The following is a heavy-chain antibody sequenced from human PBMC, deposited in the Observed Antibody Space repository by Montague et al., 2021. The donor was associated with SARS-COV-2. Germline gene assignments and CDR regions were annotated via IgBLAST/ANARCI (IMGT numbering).Heavy chain of an antibody. V-gene: IGHV4-39*07. CDR3: VRGVSYDMWHGFREDGFDV. J-gene: IGHJ3*01. Sequence: SETLSLTCSVSGGSIDISGYYWGWVRQPPGKGLEWIGTVFYSGSPSYNPSLRSRLAISVDTSKNQFSLNLDSVTAADTAVYYCVRGVSYDMWHGFREDGFDVWGQGTLVIVST. CDR1: GGSIDISGYY. CDR2: VFYSGSP. D-gene: IGHD3-10*01.